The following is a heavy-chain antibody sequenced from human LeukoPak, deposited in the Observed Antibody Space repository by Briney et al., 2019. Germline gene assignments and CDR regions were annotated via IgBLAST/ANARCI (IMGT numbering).Heavy chain of an antibody. V-gene: IGHV4-31*03. D-gene: IGHD1-1*01. CDR2: IYYSGST. J-gene: IGHJ4*02. Sequence: SETLSLTCTVSGGSISSGGYYWSWIRQHPGRGLEWIGYIYYSGSTYYNPSLKSRVTISVDTSKNQFSLKLSSVTAADTAVYYCAKDRTWNAASYYFDDWGQGTLVTVSS. CDR1: GGSISSGGYY. CDR3: AKDRTWNAASYYFDD.